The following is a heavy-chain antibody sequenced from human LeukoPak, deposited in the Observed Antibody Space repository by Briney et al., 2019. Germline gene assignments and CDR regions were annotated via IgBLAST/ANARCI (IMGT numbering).Heavy chain of an antibody. CDR1: GFTFSSYA. CDR2: ISGSGGTT. CDR3: AKRDSSGSLPRLFDY. V-gene: IGHV3-23*01. Sequence: PGRSLRLSCAASGFTFSSYAMHWVRQAPGKGLEWVSYISGSGGTTSYADSVKGRVTISRDNSKNTLYLQMNSLRAEDTAVYYCAKRDSSGSLPRLFDYWGQGTLVTVSS. J-gene: IGHJ4*02. D-gene: IGHD6-19*01.